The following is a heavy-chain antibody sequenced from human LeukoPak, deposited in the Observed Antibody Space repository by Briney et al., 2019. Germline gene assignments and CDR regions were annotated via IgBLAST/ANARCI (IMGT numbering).Heavy chain of an antibody. J-gene: IGHJ5*02. CDR1: AFTFSSYW. CDR2: IYTDGGTT. CDR3: AREGFIAGLAP. V-gene: IGHV3-74*01. D-gene: IGHD2-21*01. Sequence: PGGSLRLSCATSAFTFSSYWMHWVRHAPGKGPVWVARIYTDGGTTTYADAVRGRFTIPRDNAKNTLYLEMNSLRAEDTAVYYFAREGFIAGLAPWGQGTLVTVSS.